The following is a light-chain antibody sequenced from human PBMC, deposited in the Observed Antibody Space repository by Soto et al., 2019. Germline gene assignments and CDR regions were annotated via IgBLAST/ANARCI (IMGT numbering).Light chain of an antibody. CDR2: DVF. Sequence: QSVLTQPPSASGSPGQSVTISCTGTSGDVGGYNFVSWYQQHPGKAPRLMIYDVFKRPSGVPHRFSGSKSGNTASLTVSGLQAADEAEYYCSSYDGFDKLVFGTGTKLTVL. J-gene: IGLJ1*01. CDR1: SGDVGGYNF. CDR3: SSYDGFDKLV. V-gene: IGLV2-8*01.